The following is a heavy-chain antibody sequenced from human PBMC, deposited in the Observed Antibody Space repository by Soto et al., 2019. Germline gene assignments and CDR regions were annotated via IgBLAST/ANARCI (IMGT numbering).Heavy chain of an antibody. CDR3: ARELYGDSGFDF. D-gene: IGHD4-17*01. Sequence: PGGTLRLSCAASGFTFSSYAMHWVRQAPGKGLEWVAVISYDGSNKYYADSVKGRFTISRDNSKNTLYLQMNSLRAEDTAVYYCARELYGDSGFDFWGQGTLVTVPS. CDR2: ISYDGSNK. V-gene: IGHV3-30-3*01. J-gene: IGHJ4*02. CDR1: GFTFSSYA.